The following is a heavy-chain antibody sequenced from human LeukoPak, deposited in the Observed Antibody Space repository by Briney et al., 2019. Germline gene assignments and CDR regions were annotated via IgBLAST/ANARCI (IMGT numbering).Heavy chain of an antibody. Sequence: GGSLRLSCVVSGFTFTSYAMNWVRQAPGKGLEWVSAIGGSANNTYYADSVKGRFTISRDNSKNTLYLQMNSLRAEDTAVYYCARVSRTYSSPYSWGQGTLVTVSS. V-gene: IGHV3-23*01. J-gene: IGHJ4*02. CDR3: ARVSRTYSSPYS. D-gene: IGHD6-19*01. CDR2: IGGSANNT. CDR1: GFTFTSYA.